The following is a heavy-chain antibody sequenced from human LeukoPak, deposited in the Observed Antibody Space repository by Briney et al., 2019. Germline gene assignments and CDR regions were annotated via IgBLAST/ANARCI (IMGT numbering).Heavy chain of an antibody. CDR1: GYTFTSYG. CDR2: ISAYNGNT. V-gene: IGHV1-18*01. J-gene: IGHJ6*02. Sequence: ASVKVSCKASGYTFTSYGISWVRQAPGQGLERMGWISAYNGNTNYAQKLQGRVTMTTDTSTSTAYMELRSLRSDDTAVYYCARGKDTAMVMDYYYYGMDVWGQGTTVTVSS. CDR3: ARGKDTAMVMDYYYYGMDV. D-gene: IGHD5-18*01.